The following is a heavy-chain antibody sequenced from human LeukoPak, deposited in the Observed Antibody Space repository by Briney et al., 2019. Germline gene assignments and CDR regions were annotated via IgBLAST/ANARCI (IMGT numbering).Heavy chain of an antibody. CDR2: INPNSGGT. J-gene: IGHJ4*02. CDR3: ARGGQQWLTDGNFDY. V-gene: IGHV1-2*02. Sequence: ASVKVSCKASGYTFTGYYTHWVRQAPGQGLEWMGWINPNSGGTNYAQKFQGRVTITRNTSISTAYMELSSLRSEDTAVYYCARGGQQWLTDGNFDYWGQGTLVTVSS. D-gene: IGHD6-19*01. CDR1: GYTFTGYY.